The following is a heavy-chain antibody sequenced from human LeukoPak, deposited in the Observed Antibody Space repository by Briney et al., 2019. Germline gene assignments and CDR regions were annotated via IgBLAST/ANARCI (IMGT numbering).Heavy chain of an antibody. Sequence: QPGRSRRLSCAASGFTFSRYGIHWVRQAPGKGLEWVSSLSGCGGSTYYADSVKGRFTISRDNSKNTLYLQMNSLRVEDTAVYYCARGGSSWYAVWFDPWGQGTLVTVSS. D-gene: IGHD6-13*01. CDR2: LSGCGGST. V-gene: IGHV3-23*01. CDR1: GFTFSRYG. CDR3: ARGGSSWYAVWFDP. J-gene: IGHJ5*02.